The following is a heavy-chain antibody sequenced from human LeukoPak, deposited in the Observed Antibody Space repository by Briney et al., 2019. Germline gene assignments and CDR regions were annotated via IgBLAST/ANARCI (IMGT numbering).Heavy chain of an antibody. CDR2: INYSGNI. CDR1: GGSISTYY. D-gene: IGHD1-26*01. V-gene: IGHV4-59*08. CDR3: ARPSGSYYDFDY. Sequence: SETLSLTCTVSGGSISTYYWSWIRQPPGKGLEWIGYINYSGNIKYNPSLKGRLTISVDTSKNQFSLKLRSVTAADTAVYYCARPSGSYYDFDYWGQGTLVIVSS. J-gene: IGHJ4*02.